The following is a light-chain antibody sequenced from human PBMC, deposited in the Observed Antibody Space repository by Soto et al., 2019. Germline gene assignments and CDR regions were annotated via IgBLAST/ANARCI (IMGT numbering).Light chain of an antibody. V-gene: IGLV1-40*01. CDR1: SSNIGAGYD. CDR3: QSYDSSLSGSGV. Sequence: QPVLTQPPSVSGAPGQRVTISCTGSSSNIGAGYDVHWYQQLPGTAPKLLIYGNSNRPSGVPDRLSGSKSGTSASLAITGLQAEDEADYYCQSYDSSLSGSGVFGGGTQLTVL. J-gene: IGLJ2*01. CDR2: GNS.